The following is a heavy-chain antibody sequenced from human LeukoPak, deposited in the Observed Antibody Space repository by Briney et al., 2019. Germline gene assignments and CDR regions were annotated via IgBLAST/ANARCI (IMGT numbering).Heavy chain of an antibody. CDR1: GGSISSGGYY. Sequence: PSQTLSLTCTVSGGSISSGGYYWSWIRQHPGKGLEWIGYIYYSGSTYYNPSLKSRVTISVDTSKNQFSLKLSSVTAADTAVYYCARTYYYDSSGYYFEWFDPWGQGTLVTVSS. D-gene: IGHD3-22*01. V-gene: IGHV4-31*03. CDR3: ARTYYYDSSGYYFEWFDP. CDR2: IYYSGST. J-gene: IGHJ5*02.